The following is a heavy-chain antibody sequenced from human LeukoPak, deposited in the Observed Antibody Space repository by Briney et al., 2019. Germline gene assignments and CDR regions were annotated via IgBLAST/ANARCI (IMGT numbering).Heavy chain of an antibody. J-gene: IGHJ4*02. CDR3: AREDTVMAPGFDY. CDR1: GGSVSSSSYY. D-gene: IGHD5-18*01. V-gene: IGHV4-39*07. Sequence: PSKTLSLTCTVSGGSVSSSSYYWGWIRQPPGKGREWIGSIYYSGITYHNPSLRSRVTISIETSKNQFSLKLSAVTAADTAVYHCAREDTVMAPGFDYWGPGTLVTVSS. CDR2: IYYSGIT.